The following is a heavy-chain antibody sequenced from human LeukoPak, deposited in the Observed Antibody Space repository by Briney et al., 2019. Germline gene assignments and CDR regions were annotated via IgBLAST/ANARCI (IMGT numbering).Heavy chain of an antibody. Sequence: PGGSLRLSCAASGFTSSSYTMNWVRHAPGKGLEWVSSISSRGSYIYYAVSMKGRFTISRDNAKNSLFLQMNSLRAEDTAVYYCARLAQQLAGYDYYYYMDVWGKGTTVTVSS. V-gene: IGHV3-21*01. J-gene: IGHJ6*03. D-gene: IGHD6-13*01. CDR3: ARLAQQLAGYDYYYYMDV. CDR2: ISSRGSYI. CDR1: GFTSSSYT.